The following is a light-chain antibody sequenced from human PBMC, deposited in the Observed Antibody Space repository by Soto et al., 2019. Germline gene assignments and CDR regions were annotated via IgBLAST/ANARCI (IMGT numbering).Light chain of an antibody. CDR3: QQRSDWPIT. CDR2: DAS. J-gene: IGKJ5*01. V-gene: IGKV3-11*01. CDR1: QSVGSY. Sequence: EFVLTQSPATLSLSPGERATLSCRASQSVGSYLVWYQHKPGQAPRLLIYDASNRATGIPARFSGSGSGTDFTLTISRLEPEDFAVYCCQQRSDWPITFGQGTRLDMK.